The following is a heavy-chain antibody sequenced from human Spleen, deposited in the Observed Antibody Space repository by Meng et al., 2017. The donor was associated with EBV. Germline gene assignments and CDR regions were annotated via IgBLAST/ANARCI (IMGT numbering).Heavy chain of an antibody. J-gene: IGHJ4*02. CDR1: GGDISSSSW. CDR3: ARLPPTTGYGTARPY. D-gene: IGHD6-13*01. Sequence: QGQLQEPGPGLGKPSGTLPLTCSVSGGDISSSSWWSWVRQPPGKGLEWIGEIYHSSGTTNYNPSLKSRVTISLDKSKNQFSLNLSSVTAADTAVYYCARLPPTTGYGTARPYWGQGTLVTVSS. V-gene: IGHV4-4*02. CDR2: IYHSSGTT.